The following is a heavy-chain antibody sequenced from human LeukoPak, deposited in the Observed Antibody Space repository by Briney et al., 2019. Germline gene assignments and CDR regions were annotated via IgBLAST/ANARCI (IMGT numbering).Heavy chain of an antibody. CDR3: TRVALGEWLFSSPRGAFDF. V-gene: IGHV3-49*04. CDR2: IRSKTYGGTT. J-gene: IGHJ3*01. CDR1: GFTFGDCA. Sequence: PGRSLRLSCSVSGFTFGDCAMTWVRQAPGKGLEWVGFIRSKTYGGTTENAASVKGRFTISRNDSKSIAYLQMNSLKSEDTAVYYCTRVALGEWLFSSPRGAFDFWGQGTMVTVSS. D-gene: IGHD3-3*01.